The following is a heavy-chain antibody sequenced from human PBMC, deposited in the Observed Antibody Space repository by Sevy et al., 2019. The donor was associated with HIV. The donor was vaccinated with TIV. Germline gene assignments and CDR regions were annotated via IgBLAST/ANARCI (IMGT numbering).Heavy chain of an antibody. CDR3: ARGYSQFDF. J-gene: IGHJ4*02. D-gene: IGHD3-22*01. Sequence: SETLSLTCTVSSGSIITYYWTWIRQPPGKGLEWIGSIYYSGSTNYNPSLKSRVTISVDTSKNQFSLKLNSVTAADTAVYYCARGYSQFDFWGQGTLVTVSS. CDR1: SGSIITYY. V-gene: IGHV4-59*01. CDR2: IYYSGST.